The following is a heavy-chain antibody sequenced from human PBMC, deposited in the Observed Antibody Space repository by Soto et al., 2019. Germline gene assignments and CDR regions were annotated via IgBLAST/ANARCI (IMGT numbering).Heavy chain of an antibody. V-gene: IGHV1-69*13. CDR2: IIPIFGTA. Sequence: SVKVSCKASGGTFSSYAISWVRQAPGQGLEWMGGIIPIFGTANYAQKFQGRVTITADESTSTAYMELSSLRSEDTAVYYCARVFQDGPPYYYYYGMDVWGQGTTVTVSS. D-gene: IGHD2-8*01. J-gene: IGHJ6*02. CDR3: ARVFQDGPPYYYYYGMDV. CDR1: GGTFSSYA.